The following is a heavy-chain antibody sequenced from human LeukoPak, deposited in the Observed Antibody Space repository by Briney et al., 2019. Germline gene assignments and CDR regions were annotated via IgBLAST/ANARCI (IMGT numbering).Heavy chain of an antibody. V-gene: IGHV3-7*03. Sequence: GGSLRLSCVASGFSFSNSWMSWVRQAPGKGPEWVANIKEDSSDKSYLDSVKGRFSISRDNSKNTLYLRMGSMTAEDTVVYYCAKECGRDYEDRAFDIWGQGTMVTVSS. CDR3: AKECGRDYEDRAFDI. CDR1: GFSFSNSW. J-gene: IGHJ3*02. CDR2: IKEDSSDK. D-gene: IGHD3-22*01.